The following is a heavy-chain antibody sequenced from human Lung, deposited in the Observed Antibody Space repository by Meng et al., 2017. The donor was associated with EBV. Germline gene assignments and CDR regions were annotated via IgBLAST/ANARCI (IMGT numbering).Heavy chain of an antibody. J-gene: IGHJ5*02. CDR3: ARGRYELIWGLFDP. CDR1: GYTFTGYY. CDR2: INPNTGGT. Sequence: QVPLVQSGAEVKKPGASGKVSCKASGYTFTGYYIHWVRQAPGQGLEWMGWINPNTGGTKYAQKFQGWVTLTRDTSISTAYMELSRLRSDDTAVYYCARGRYELIWGLFDPWGQGTLVTVSS. V-gene: IGHV1-2*04. D-gene: IGHD1-1*01.